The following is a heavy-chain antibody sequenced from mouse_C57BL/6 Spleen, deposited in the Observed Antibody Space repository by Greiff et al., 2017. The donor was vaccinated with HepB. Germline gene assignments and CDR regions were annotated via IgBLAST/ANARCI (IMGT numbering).Heavy chain of an antibody. CDR2: IDPENGDT. Sequence: EVQLQQSGAELVRPGASVKLSCTASGFNIKDDYMHWVKQRPEQGLEWIGWIDPENGDTEYASKFQGKATITADTSSNTAYLQLSSLTSDDTAVSYCTRYYGSPYSFDYWGQGTTLTVSS. V-gene: IGHV14-4*01. D-gene: IGHD1-1*01. J-gene: IGHJ2*01. CDR3: TRYYGSPYSFDY. CDR1: GFNIKDDY.